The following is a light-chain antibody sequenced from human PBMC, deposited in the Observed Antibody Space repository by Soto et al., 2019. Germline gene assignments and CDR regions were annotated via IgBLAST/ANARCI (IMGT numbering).Light chain of an antibody. J-gene: IGKJ1*01. Sequence: TMSAGSLCFFRGWRTTLSCVSSQSVSSNLAWYQQKPGQAPRLLIYGASTRATGIPARFSGSGSGTEFTLTISSLQSEDFAVYYCQQYNNWPPSTFGQGIKVDI. CDR3: QQYNNWPPST. CDR2: GAS. V-gene: IGKV3-15*01. CDR1: QSVSSN.